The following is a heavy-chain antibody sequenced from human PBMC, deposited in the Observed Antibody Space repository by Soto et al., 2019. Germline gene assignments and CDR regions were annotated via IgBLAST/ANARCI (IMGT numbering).Heavy chain of an antibody. CDR1: GFTFSSYS. D-gene: IGHD3-3*01. J-gene: IGHJ6*03. V-gene: IGHV3-21*01. CDR3: ARDGLRFLEWLSTHSYYYYMDV. Sequence: GGSLRLSCAASGFTFSSYSMNWVRQAPGKGLEWVSSISSSSSYIYYADSVKGRFTISRDNSKNTLYLQMNSLRAEDTAVYYCARDGLRFLEWLSTHSYYYYMDVWGKGTTVTVSS. CDR2: ISSSSSYI.